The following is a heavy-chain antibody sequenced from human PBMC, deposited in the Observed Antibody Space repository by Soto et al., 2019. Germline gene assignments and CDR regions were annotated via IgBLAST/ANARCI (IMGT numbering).Heavy chain of an antibody. CDR2: ISGSSSTI. J-gene: IGHJ6*02. D-gene: IGHD3-3*01. Sequence: GGSLRLSCAASGFTFSSYSMNWVRQAPGKGLEWVSYISGSSSTIYYADSVKGRFTISRDNAKNSLYLQMNSLRDEDTAVYYCARDGAYYTLPYYYYGMDVWGQGTTVTVSS. V-gene: IGHV3-48*02. CDR3: ARDGAYYTLPYYYYGMDV. CDR1: GFTFSSYS.